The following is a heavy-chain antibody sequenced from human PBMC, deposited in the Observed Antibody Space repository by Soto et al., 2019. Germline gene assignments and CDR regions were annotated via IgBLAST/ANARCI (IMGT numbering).Heavy chain of an antibody. D-gene: IGHD2-2*01. J-gene: IGHJ5*02. CDR3: ARDPLRPGEYQLLWVWFDP. CDR2: ISSSSSYI. Sequence: GGSLRLSCAASGFTFSSYSMNWVRQAPGKGLEWVSSISSSSSYIYYADSVKGRFTISRDNAKNSLYLQMNSLRAEDTAVYYCARDPLRPGEYQLLWVWFDPWGQGTLVTVSS. V-gene: IGHV3-21*01. CDR1: GFTFSSYS.